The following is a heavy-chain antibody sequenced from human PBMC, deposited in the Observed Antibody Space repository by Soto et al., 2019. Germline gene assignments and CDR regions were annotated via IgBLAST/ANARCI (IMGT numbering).Heavy chain of an antibody. CDR2: ISGSGASP. CDR3: AKARCSTTNCYVPDY. V-gene: IGHV3-23*01. D-gene: IGHD2-2*01. Sequence: GGSLRLSCAASGFTFSTFTMSWVRRAPGKGLEWVSAISGSGASPSYADSVQGRFTISRDNPKRTLYLQMNNLRAEDTAVYYCAKARCSTTNCYVPDYWGQGTLVTVSS. CDR1: GFTFSTFT. J-gene: IGHJ4*02.